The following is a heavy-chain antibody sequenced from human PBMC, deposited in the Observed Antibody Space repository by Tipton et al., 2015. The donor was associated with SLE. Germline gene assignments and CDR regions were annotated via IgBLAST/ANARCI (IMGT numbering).Heavy chain of an antibody. CDR3: ARDTDRGSSAYAGAFDF. Sequence: TLSLTCIVSGGSIRRYHWSWIRQPPGKGLEWIGYISDSGNTKYNPSLSSRVTISGDTSRNQFSLTLSSVTAADTAVYYCARDTDRGSSAYAGAFDFWGQGTVVTVSS. CDR2: ISDSGNT. D-gene: IGHD3-22*01. V-gene: IGHV4-59*12. J-gene: IGHJ3*01. CDR1: GGSIRRYH.